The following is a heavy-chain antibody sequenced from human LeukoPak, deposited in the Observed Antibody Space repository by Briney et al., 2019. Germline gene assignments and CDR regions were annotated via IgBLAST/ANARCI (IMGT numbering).Heavy chain of an antibody. D-gene: IGHD3-22*01. CDR3: AKASVYYYDSSGYEVWHYFDY. Sequence: PGGSLRLSCAASGFTFSSYAMSWVRQAPGKGLEWVSAISGSGGSTYYADSVKGRFTISRDNSKNTLYLQMNSLRAEDTAVYYCAKASVYYYDSSGYEVWHYFDYWGQGTLVTVSS. CDR2: ISGSGGST. J-gene: IGHJ4*02. CDR1: GFTFSSYA. V-gene: IGHV3-23*01.